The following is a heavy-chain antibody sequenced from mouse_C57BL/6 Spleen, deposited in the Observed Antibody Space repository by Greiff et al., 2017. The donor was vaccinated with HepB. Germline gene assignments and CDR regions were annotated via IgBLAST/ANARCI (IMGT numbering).Heavy chain of an antibody. CDR2: IRSKSNNYAT. CDR3: VRQSCRSFGYAMDY. CDR1: GFSFNTYA. D-gene: IGHD3-3*01. J-gene: IGHJ4*01. Sequence: EVQLVESGGGLVQPKGSLKLSCAASGFSFNTYAMNWVRQAPGKGLEWVARIRSKSNNYATYYADSVKDRFTISRDDSESMLYLQMNNLKTEDTAMYYTVRQSCRSFGYAMDYWGQGTSVTVSS. V-gene: IGHV10-1*01.